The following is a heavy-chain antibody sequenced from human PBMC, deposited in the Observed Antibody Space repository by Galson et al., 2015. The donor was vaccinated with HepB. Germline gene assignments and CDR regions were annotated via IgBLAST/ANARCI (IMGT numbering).Heavy chain of an antibody. CDR3: ARGIVVVPAAMGY. CDR1: GYTFTSYA. D-gene: IGHD2-2*01. Sequence: SVKVSCKASGYTFTSYAMHWVRQAPGQRLEWMGWINAGNGNTKYSQKFQGRVTITRDTSASTAYMELSSLRSEDTAVYYCARGIVVVPAAMGYWGQGTLVTVSS. V-gene: IGHV1-3*01. J-gene: IGHJ4*02. CDR2: INAGNGNT.